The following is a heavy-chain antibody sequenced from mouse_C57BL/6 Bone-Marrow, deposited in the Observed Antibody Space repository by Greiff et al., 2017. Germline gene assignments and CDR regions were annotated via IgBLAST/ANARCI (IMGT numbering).Heavy chain of an antibody. CDR2: ISDGGSYT. D-gene: IGHD2-4*01. CDR1: GFTFSSYA. CDR3: ARDRDYDYSDAMDY. J-gene: IGHJ4*01. V-gene: IGHV5-4*01. Sequence: EVHLVESGGGLVKPGGSLKLSCAASGFTFSSYAMSWVRQTPEKRLAWVATISDGGSYTYYPDNVKGRFTISRDNAKNNLYLQLSHLKSEDTAMYYCARDRDYDYSDAMDYWGQGTSVTVSS.